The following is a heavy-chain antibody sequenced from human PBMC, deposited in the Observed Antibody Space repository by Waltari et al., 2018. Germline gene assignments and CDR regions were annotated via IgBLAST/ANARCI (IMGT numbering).Heavy chain of an antibody. CDR3: ARGRREVPYSYYYGSGREWFDP. CDR1: GGSFSGYY. Sequence: QVQLQQWGAGLLKPSETLSLTCAAYGGSFSGYYWSWIRQPPGKGLEWIGEINHSGSTNYNPSLKSRVTISVDTSKNQFSLKLSSVTAADTAVYYCARGRREVPYSYYYGSGREWFDPWGQGTLVTVSS. CDR2: INHSGST. J-gene: IGHJ5*02. V-gene: IGHV4-34*01. D-gene: IGHD3-10*01.